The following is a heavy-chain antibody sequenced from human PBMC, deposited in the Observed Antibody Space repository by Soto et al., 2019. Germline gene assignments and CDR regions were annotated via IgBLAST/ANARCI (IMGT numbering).Heavy chain of an antibody. Sequence: ASVKVSCKASGYTFTGRFMHWVRQAPGQGLEWLGWVNPKSGDTTYAPKFKDRVSLTRDTSTDTAFLDLRDLKEDDTAIYYCSLTERGGSWGQGTPVTVSS. J-gene: IGHJ5*02. D-gene: IGHD7-27*01. CDR2: VNPKSGDT. CDR1: GYTFTGRF. V-gene: IGHV1-2*02. CDR3: SLTERGGS.